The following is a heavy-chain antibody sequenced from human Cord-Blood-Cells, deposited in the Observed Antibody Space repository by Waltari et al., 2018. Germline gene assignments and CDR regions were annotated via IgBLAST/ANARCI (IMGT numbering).Heavy chain of an antibody. CDR3: ARIAAAGAEYFQH. D-gene: IGHD6-13*01. J-gene: IGHJ1*01. V-gene: IGHV1-2*02. Sequence: QVQLVQSGAEVKKPGASVKVSCKASGSTFTGHSMHWVQQAPGQGLEWMGWINPNSGGTNYAQKFQGRVTMTRDTSISTAYMELSRLRSDDTAVYYCARIAAAGAEYFQHWGQGTLVTVSS. CDR2: INPNSGGT. CDR1: GSTFTGHS.